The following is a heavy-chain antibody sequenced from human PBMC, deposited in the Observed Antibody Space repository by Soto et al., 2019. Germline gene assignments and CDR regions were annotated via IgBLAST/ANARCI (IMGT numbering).Heavy chain of an antibody. Sequence: SETLSLTCAVYGGSFSGYYWSWIRQPPGKGLEWIGEINHSGSTNYNPSLKSRVTISVGTSKNQFSLKLSSVTAADTAVYYCARGRGSREDYYYGMDVWGQGTTVTVSS. V-gene: IGHV4-34*01. CDR3: ARGRGSREDYYYGMDV. D-gene: IGHD6-13*01. CDR1: GGSFSGYY. CDR2: INHSGST. J-gene: IGHJ6*02.